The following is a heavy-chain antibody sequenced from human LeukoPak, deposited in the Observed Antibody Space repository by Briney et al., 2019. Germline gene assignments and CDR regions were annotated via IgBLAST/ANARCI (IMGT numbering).Heavy chain of an antibody. J-gene: IGHJ4*02. CDR3: ARDDGGFGELRY. V-gene: IGHV4-34*01. CDR1: GGSFSGYY. CDR2: INHSGST. D-gene: IGHD3-10*01. Sequence: SETLSLTCAVYGGSFSGYYWSWIRQPPGKGLEWIGEINHSGSTNYNPSLKSRVTISVDTSKNQFSLKLSSVTAADTAVYYCARDDGGFGELRYWGQGTLVTVSS.